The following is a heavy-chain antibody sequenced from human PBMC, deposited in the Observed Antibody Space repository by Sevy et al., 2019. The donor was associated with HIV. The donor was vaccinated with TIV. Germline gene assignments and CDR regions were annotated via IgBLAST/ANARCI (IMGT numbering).Heavy chain of an antibody. D-gene: IGHD6-19*01. CDR3: ARGTLRYSSGWYFDY. CDR2: ISGYNGNT. CDR1: GYTFTSYG. Sequence: ASVKVSCKASGYTFTSYGISWVRQAPGQGLEWMGWISGYNGNTNYAQKLQGRVTMTRDTSTSAAYMELRSLRSDDTAVYYCARGTLRYSSGWYFDYWGQGTLVTVSS. V-gene: IGHV1-18*01. J-gene: IGHJ4*02.